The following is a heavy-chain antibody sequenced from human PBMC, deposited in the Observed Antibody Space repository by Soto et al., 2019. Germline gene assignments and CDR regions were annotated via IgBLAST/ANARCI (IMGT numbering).Heavy chain of an antibody. CDR1: GVSIRKGNYS. D-gene: IGHD3-22*01. CDR2: VYHTGST. J-gene: IGHJ5*02. Sequence: SETLSLTCAVSGVSIRKGNYSWSWIRQPPGKGLEWIGFVYHTGSTYYNPSLKSRVTISVDRSRNRFYLSLKSVTVADTAVYFCASGGLIYDHSGYSLPNWFDPWGQGTLVTVSS. V-gene: IGHV4-30-2*01. CDR3: ASGGLIYDHSGYSLPNWFDP.